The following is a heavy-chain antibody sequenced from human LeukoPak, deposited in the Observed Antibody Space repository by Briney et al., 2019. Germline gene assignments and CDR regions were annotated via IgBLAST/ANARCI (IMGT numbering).Heavy chain of an antibody. CDR1: GGTFSSYA. Sequence: SVKVSCKASGGTFSSYAISWVRQAPGQGLEWMGGIIPIFGTANCAQKFQGRVTITTDESTSTAYMELSSLRSEDTAVYYCARGPYYYYYMDVWGKGTTVTVSS. V-gene: IGHV1-69*05. J-gene: IGHJ6*03. CDR2: IIPIFGTA. CDR3: ARGPYYYYYMDV.